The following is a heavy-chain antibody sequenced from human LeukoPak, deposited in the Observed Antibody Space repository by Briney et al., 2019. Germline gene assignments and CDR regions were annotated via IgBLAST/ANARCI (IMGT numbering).Heavy chain of an antibody. V-gene: IGHV3-23*01. CDR3: VACASASCYGDRFDH. CDR2: ISATDGST. J-gene: IGHJ5*02. Sequence: SGGSLRLSCAASGFTFASHAMTWVRQAPGKGLEWVSSISATDGSTYYAASVGGRFTIYRDNSKNPLFLQMNSLGAEDTSLYYCVACASASCYGDRFDHWGQGTLVTVSS. D-gene: IGHD2-2*01. CDR1: GFTFASHA.